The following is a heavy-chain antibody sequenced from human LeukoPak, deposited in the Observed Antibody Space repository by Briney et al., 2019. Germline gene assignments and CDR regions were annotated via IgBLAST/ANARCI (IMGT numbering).Heavy chain of an antibody. Sequence: PGGSLRLSCAASGFSFSSFPMHWVRQAPGRGLEWVAIISYDGSNWYSADSVKGRFTISRDNSKSTLYLQMNSLRPEDTAVYYCARLPISGIAAAAPDYWGQGTLVTVSS. CDR2: ISYDGSNW. J-gene: IGHJ4*02. CDR1: GFSFSSFP. CDR3: ARLPISGIAAAAPDY. D-gene: IGHD6-13*01. V-gene: IGHV3-30*04.